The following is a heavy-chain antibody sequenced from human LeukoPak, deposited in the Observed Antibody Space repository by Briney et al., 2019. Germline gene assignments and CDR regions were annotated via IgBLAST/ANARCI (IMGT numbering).Heavy chain of an antibody. V-gene: IGHV3-23*01. CDR3: AKRSDYGGNGNYFDY. J-gene: IGHJ4*02. Sequence: GGSLRLSCAASGFTFSSNAVSWVRQVPGKGLEWVSTVSGVGDTTCHADSVKGRFTISRDNSNNTLYLQMNSLRAEDTAVYYCAKRSDYGGNGNYFDYWGQGTPVTVSS. CDR1: GFTFSSNA. CDR2: VSGVGDTT. D-gene: IGHD4-23*01.